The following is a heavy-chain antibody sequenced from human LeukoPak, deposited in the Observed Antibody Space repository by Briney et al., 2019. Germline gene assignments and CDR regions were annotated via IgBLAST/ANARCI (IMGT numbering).Heavy chain of an antibody. CDR3: AKDIQGAN. CDR1: GFTFSFAA. D-gene: IGHD5-18*01. Sequence: GGSLRLSCAASGFTFSFAAMTWVRQGPGKGLEWLSLISASGANTYYADPVKGRFTISRDDSRNTVYLQMNSLRADDTALYYCAKDIQGANWGQGTLVTVSS. CDR2: ISASGANT. V-gene: IGHV3-23*01. J-gene: IGHJ4*02.